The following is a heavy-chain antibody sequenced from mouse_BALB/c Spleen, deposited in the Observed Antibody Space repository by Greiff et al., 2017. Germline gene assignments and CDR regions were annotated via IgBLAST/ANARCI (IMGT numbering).Heavy chain of an antibody. CDR1: GYSITSDYA. CDR3: ATLGVFAY. J-gene: IGHJ3*01. V-gene: IGHV3-2*02. CDR2: ISYSGST. Sequence: VQLQQSGPGLVKPSQSLSLTCTVTGYSITSDYAWNWIRQFPGNKLEWMGYISYSGSTSYNPSLKSRISITRDTSKNQFFLQLNSVTTEDTATYYCATLGVFAYWGQGTLVTVSA.